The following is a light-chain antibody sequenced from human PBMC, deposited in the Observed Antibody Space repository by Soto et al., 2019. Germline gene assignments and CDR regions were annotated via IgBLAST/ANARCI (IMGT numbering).Light chain of an antibody. CDR1: QDISNY. Sequence: DIQMTQSPSSLSASVGDRVTITCQASQDISNYLNWYQQKPGKAPKLLIYDASNLETGVPSRFSGSGSGTDFTFTISSLQPEDIATYYCQQYDNLPLTFGGGTIVEIK. V-gene: IGKV1-33*01. CDR2: DAS. CDR3: QQYDNLPLT. J-gene: IGKJ4*01.